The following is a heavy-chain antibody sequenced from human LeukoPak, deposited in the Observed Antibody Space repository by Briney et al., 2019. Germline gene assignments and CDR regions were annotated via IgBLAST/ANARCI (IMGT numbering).Heavy chain of an antibody. CDR2: IYYSGST. V-gene: IGHV4-39*01. Sequence: GSLRLSCAASGFTFSSYGMSWVRQAPGKGLEWIGSIYYSGSTYYNPSLKSRVTISVDTSKNQFSLKLSSVTAADTAVYYCARARIAAAAFDAFDIWGQGTMVTVSS. D-gene: IGHD6-13*01. CDR3: ARARIAAAAFDAFDI. J-gene: IGHJ3*02. CDR1: GFTFSSYG.